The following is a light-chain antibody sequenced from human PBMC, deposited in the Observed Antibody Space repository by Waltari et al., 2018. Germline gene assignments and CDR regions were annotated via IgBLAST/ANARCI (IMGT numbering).Light chain of an antibody. CDR3: QQYDGEVVT. Sequence: ELLLTQSPGTLSLSPGERATLSCRASQSVTSISLTWYQQKLGQPPRLLIYGTSSRATGIPDRFSGSGSGTYFTLTISKLEPEDFAVYYCQQYDGEVVTFGGGTKVEI. V-gene: IGKV3-20*01. CDR1: QSVTSIS. J-gene: IGKJ4*01. CDR2: GTS.